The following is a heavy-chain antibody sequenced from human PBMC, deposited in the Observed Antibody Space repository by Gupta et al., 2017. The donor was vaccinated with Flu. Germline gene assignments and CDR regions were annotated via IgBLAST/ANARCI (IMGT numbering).Heavy chain of an antibody. CDR1: TSYD. CDR3: ARGRSSSWYNWFDP. J-gene: IGHJ5*02. CDR2: MNTNSGNT. V-gene: IGHV1-8*01. D-gene: IGHD6-13*01. Sequence: TSYDINWVRQATGQGLEWMGWMNTNSGNTGYAQKFQGRVTMTRNTSISTAYMELSSLRSEDTAVYYCARGRSSSWYNWFDPWGQGTLVTVSS.